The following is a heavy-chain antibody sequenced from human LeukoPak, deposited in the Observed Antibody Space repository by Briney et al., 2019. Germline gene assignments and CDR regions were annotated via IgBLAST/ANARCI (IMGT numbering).Heavy chain of an antibody. Sequence: SETLSLTCAVYGGSFSGYYWSWIRQPPGKGLEWIGEINHSGSTNYNPSLKSRVTISVDTSKSQFSLKLSSVTAADTAVYYCARKTNDWFDPWGQGTLVTVSS. CDR2: INHSGST. CDR1: GGSFSGYY. CDR3: ARKTNDWFDP. V-gene: IGHV4-34*01. J-gene: IGHJ5*02. D-gene: IGHD2-8*01.